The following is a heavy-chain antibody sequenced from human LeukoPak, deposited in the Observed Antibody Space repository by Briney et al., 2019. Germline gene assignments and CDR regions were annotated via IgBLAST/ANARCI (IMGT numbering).Heavy chain of an antibody. Sequence: ASVKVSCKASGYTFTGYYTHWVRQAPGQGLEWMGWINPNSGGTNYAQKFQGRVTMTRDTSISTAYMELSRLRSDDTAVYYCARGHCSSTSCSDPWGQGTLVTVSS. J-gene: IGHJ5*02. V-gene: IGHV1-2*02. CDR3: ARGHCSSTSCSDP. D-gene: IGHD2-2*01. CDR2: INPNSGGT. CDR1: GYTFTGYY.